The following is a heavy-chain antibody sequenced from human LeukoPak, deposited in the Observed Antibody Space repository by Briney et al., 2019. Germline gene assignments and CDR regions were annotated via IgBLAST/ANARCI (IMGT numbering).Heavy chain of an antibody. CDR2: INPNSGGT. J-gene: IGHJ4*02. Sequence: ASVKVSCKASGYTFTGYYMHWVRQAPGQGLEWMGRINPNSGGTNYAQKFQGRVTMTRDTSISTAYMELSRLRSDDTAVYYCARGVIYGVHGFDYWGQGTLVTVSS. CDR3: ARGVIYGVHGFDY. D-gene: IGHD4-17*01. CDR1: GYTFTGYY. V-gene: IGHV1-2*06.